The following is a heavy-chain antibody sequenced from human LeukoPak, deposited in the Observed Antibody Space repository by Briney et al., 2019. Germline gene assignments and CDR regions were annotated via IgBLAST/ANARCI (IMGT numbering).Heavy chain of an antibody. J-gene: IGHJ4*02. CDR2: IYTSGST. Sequence: PSETLSFTCTVSGGSISSYYWSWIRQPAGKGLEWIGLIYTSGSTNYNPSLKSRVTMSVDTSKNQFSLKLSSVTAADTAVYYCARDHCSGGSCYSFYDYWGQGTLVTVSS. CDR3: ARDHCSGGSCYSFYDY. V-gene: IGHV4-4*07. D-gene: IGHD2-15*01. CDR1: GGSISSYY.